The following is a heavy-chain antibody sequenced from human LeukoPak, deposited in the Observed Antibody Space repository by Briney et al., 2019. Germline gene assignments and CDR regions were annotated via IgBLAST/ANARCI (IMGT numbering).Heavy chain of an antibody. V-gene: IGHV1-2*02. CDR2: INANNDGS. Sequence: ASVKVSCKASGYTITGYYMHWVRQAPGQGLEWMGWINANNDGSVYAQKFQGRVTMTRDTSVNTAYMELSRLRSDDTAVYYCARKRGVGVDTNAFDMWGQGTMVTVSS. CDR3: ARKRGVGVDTNAFDM. CDR1: GYTITGYY. D-gene: IGHD3-3*01. J-gene: IGHJ3*02.